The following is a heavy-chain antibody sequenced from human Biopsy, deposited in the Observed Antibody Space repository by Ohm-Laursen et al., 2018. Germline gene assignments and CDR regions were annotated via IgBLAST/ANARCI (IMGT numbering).Heavy chain of an antibody. Sequence: SETLSLTCTVSGGSISSYYWSWIRQPPGKGLEWIGQIYHTGSTNYNPSLKSRVTISVDTSMNHLSLRLTSVTAADTAVYYCARHAPSYSGSYWRYFDLWGRGTLVTVSS. CDR1: GGSISSYY. CDR2: IYHTGST. CDR3: ARHAPSYSGSYWRYFDL. D-gene: IGHD1-26*01. V-gene: IGHV4-59*08. J-gene: IGHJ2*01.